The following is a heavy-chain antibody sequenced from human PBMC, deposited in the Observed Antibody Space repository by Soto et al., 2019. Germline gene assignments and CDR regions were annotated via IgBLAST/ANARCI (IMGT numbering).Heavy chain of an antibody. CDR3: AKDQRISGWDY. J-gene: IGHJ4*02. D-gene: IGHD6-19*01. CDR1: GFTFSSYA. CDR2: ISYDGSNK. Sequence: QVQLVESGGDVVQPGRSLRLCCADSGFTFSSYAMHWVRQAPGKGLEWVAVISYDGSNKYYADTVKGRFTISRDNSKNALNLQMNSLRTEVTAVYYSAKDQRISGWDYWGRGTQVPVSS. V-gene: IGHV3-30-3*01.